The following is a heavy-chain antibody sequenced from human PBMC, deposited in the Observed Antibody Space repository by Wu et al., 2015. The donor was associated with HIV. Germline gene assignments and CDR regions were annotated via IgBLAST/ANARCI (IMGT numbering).Heavy chain of an antibody. J-gene: IGHJ1*01. CDR1: GYTFTNFG. V-gene: IGHV1-18*01. CDR2: ISAYTANT. CDR3: ARGGLGIAVAGTFQH. Sequence: QIQLVQSGAEVKKPGASVKVSCKASGYTFTNFGINWVRQAPGQGLEWMGWISAYTANTKYVQNLQGRVTMTTDTSSSTAYMELRSLRSDDTAVYYCARGGLGIAVAGTFQHWGQGTLVTVSS. D-gene: IGHD6-19*01.